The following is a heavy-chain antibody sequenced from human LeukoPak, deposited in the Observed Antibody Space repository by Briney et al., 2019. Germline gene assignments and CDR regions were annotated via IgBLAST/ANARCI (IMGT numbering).Heavy chain of an antibody. D-gene: IGHD6-19*01. CDR1: GFTFSSYA. J-gene: IGHJ4*02. Sequence: PGGSLRLSCAASGFTFSSYAMSWVRQAPGKGLEWVSAISGSGGSTYYADSVKGRFTISRDNSKNTLYLQMNSLRAEDTAVYYCAHPGVAGTVNYFDYWGRGTLVTVSS. CDR2: ISGSGGST. V-gene: IGHV3-23*01. CDR3: AHPGVAGTVNYFDY.